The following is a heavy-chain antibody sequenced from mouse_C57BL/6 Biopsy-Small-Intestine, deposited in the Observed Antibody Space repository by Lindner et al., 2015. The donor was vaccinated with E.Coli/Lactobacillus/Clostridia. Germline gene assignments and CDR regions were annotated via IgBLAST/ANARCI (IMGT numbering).Heavy chain of an antibody. J-gene: IGHJ3*01. D-gene: IGHD1-1*01. Sequence: VQLAGVWGGLVKPGGSLKLSCAASGFTFSDYGMHWVRQAPEKGLEWVAYISSGSSTIYYADTVKGRFTISRDNAKNTLFLQMTSLRSEDTAMYYCARGSHDGFAYWGQGTLVTVSA. CDR3: ARGSHDGFAY. CDR1: GFTFSDYG. V-gene: IGHV5-17*01. CDR2: ISSGSSTI.